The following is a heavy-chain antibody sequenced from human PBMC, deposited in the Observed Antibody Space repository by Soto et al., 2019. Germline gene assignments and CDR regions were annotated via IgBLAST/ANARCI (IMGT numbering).Heavy chain of an antibody. CDR1: GGSINSASYH. J-gene: IGHJ4*02. Sequence: QVQLQESGPGLVQPSETLSLTCSVSGGSINSASYHWSWLRQHPGKGLEFIGYIFYTGSTYYNPSLETRVTISVDTSKNHGSLRLNAVTAADTAVYYCARLDYGDSAFDSWGRGTLVTVSS. CDR3: ARLDYGDSAFDS. CDR2: IFYTGST. D-gene: IGHD4-17*01. V-gene: IGHV4-31*03.